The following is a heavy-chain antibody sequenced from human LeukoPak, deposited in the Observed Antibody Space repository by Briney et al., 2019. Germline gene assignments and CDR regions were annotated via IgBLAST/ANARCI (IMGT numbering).Heavy chain of an antibody. V-gene: IGHV4-30-2*01. CDR1: GGSISSGGYS. J-gene: IGHJ4*02. D-gene: IGHD4-17*01. Sequence: PSQTLSLTCAVSGGSISSGGYSWGWIRQPPGKGLEWIGYIYHSGSTYYNPSLKSRVTISVDRSKNQFSLKLSSVTAADTAVYYCARAGDYDGDYFDYWGQGTLVTVSS. CDR3: ARAGDYDGDYFDY. CDR2: IYHSGST.